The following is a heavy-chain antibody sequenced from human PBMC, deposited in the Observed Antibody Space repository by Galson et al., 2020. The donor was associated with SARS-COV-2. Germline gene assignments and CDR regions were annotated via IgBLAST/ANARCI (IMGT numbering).Heavy chain of an antibody. CDR3: ARDSHDYGVDYLDY. Sequence: ETSETLSLTCTVSGGSISSGGYYWSWIRQHPGKGLEWIGYIYYSGSTYYNPSLKSRVTISVETSKNQFSLKLSSVTAADTAVYYCARDSHDYGVDYLDYWGQGTLVTVSS. V-gene: IGHV4-31*03. D-gene: IGHD4-17*01. CDR2: IYYSGST. CDR1: GGSISSGGYY. J-gene: IGHJ4*02.